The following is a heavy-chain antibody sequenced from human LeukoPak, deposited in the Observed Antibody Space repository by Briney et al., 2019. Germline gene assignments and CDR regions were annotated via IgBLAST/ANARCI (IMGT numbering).Heavy chain of an antibody. Sequence: GGSLRLSCAASGFTFSSYGMHWVRQAPGKGLEWVSAVYDGDTTYYADSVKGRFTISRDNSKNTLYLQINSLRVEDTAVYFCARDRLLYLDYWGQGTPVTVSS. CDR3: ARDRLLYLDY. J-gene: IGHJ4*02. CDR1: GFTFSSYG. CDR2: VYDGDTT. V-gene: IGHV3-53*01. D-gene: IGHD2-21*02.